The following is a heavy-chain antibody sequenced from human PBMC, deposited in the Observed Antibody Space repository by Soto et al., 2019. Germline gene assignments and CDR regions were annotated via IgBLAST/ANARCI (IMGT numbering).Heavy chain of an antibody. V-gene: IGHV4-34*01. D-gene: IGHD4-17*01. CDR3: ARGTTVVTLDY. CDR1: GGSFSGYY. Sequence: SETLSLTCAVYGGSFSGYYWSWIRQPPGKGLEWIGEINRSGSTNYNPSLKSRVTISVDTSKNQFSLKLSSVTAADTAVYYCARGTTVVTLDYWGQGTLVTVSS. J-gene: IGHJ4*02. CDR2: INRSGST.